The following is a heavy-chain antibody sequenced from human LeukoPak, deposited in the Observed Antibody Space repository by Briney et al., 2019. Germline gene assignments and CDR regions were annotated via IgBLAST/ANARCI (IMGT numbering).Heavy chain of an antibody. CDR2: TYYRSKWYN. Sequence: SQTLSLTCAISGDSVSSNSAAWNWIRQSPSRGLEWLGRTYYRSKWYNDYAVSVKSRITINPDTSKNQFSLQLNSVTPEDTAVYYCARAPAAAGTVGDYNWFDPWGQGTLVTVSS. V-gene: IGHV6-1*01. D-gene: IGHD6-13*01. CDR1: GDSVSSNSAA. J-gene: IGHJ5*02. CDR3: ARAPAAAGTVGDYNWFDP.